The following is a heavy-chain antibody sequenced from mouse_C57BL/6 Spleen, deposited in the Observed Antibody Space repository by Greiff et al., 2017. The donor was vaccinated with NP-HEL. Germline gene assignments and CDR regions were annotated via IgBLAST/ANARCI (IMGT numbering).Heavy chain of an antibody. CDR1: GIDFSRYW. J-gene: IGHJ4*01. CDR2: INPDSSTI. D-gene: IGHD2-3*01. Sequence: VQLKESGGGLVQPGGSLKLSCAASGIDFSRYWMSWVRRAPGKGLEWIGEINPDSSTINYATSLKDKFIISRDNAKNTLYLQMSKVRSEDTALYYCARLDGYYNYAMDYWGQGTSVTVSS. V-gene: IGHV4-1*01. CDR3: ARLDGYYNYAMDY.